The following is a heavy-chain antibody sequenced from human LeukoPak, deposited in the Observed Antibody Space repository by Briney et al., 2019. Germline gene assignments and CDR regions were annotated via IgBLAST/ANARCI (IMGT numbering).Heavy chain of an antibody. D-gene: IGHD4-17*01. J-gene: IGHJ4*02. CDR3: ARELRRDAY. CDR1: GYTFTSYD. V-gene: IGHV1-8*01. CDR2: INPNSGHT. Sequence: ASVKVSCKASGYTFTSYDVNWVRQATGQGLEWMGYINPNSGHTTYAQRFQGRITMTRDTSISTACMELTSLTSEDTAIYYCARELRRDAYWGQGALVTVSS.